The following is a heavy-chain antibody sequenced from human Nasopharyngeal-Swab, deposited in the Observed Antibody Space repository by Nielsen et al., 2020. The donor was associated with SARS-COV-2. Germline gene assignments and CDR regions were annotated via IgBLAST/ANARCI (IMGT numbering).Heavy chain of an antibody. Sequence: ASVKVSCKASGYTFTSYYIHWVRQAPGQGLEWMGIINPSGGGTNYAQKFKGRATMTGDTSTGTVYMELTSLTSEDTAVYYCARMKYFHGYYAMDVWGQGTTVTVSS. CDR1: GYTFTSYY. J-gene: IGHJ6*02. D-gene: IGHD3-10*01. CDR2: INPSGGGT. CDR3: ARMKYFHGYYAMDV. V-gene: IGHV1-46*01.